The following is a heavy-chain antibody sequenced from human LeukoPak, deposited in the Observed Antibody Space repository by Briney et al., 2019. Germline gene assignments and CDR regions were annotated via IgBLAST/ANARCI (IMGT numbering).Heavy chain of an antibody. CDR3: KRHVSGEPPRY. V-gene: IGHV4-39*01. Sequence: SETLSLTCIVSGASISTNTHYWGWVRQPPGKGLEWIASIHHTGTPYYNPSLKSRVTISVDTSKNQFSLQFSSVIAADTAVYYCKRHVSGEPPRYWGQGTLVTASS. CDR2: IHHTGTP. CDR1: GASISTNTHY. D-gene: IGHD7-27*01. J-gene: IGHJ4*02.